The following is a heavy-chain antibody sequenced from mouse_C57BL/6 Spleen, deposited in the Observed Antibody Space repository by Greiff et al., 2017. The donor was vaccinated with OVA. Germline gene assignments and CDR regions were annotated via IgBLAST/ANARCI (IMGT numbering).Heavy chain of an antibody. CDR1: GYTFTGYW. J-gene: IGHJ4*01. D-gene: IGHD2-3*01. V-gene: IGHV1-9*01. CDR3: ARRGYDGYPYYYAMDY. Sequence: VQVVESGAELMKPGASVKLSCKATGYTFTGYWIEWVKQRPGHGLEWIGEILPGSGSTNYNEKFKGKATFTADTSSNTAYMQLSSLTTEDSAIYYCARRGYDGYPYYYAMDYWGQGTSVTVSS. CDR2: ILPGSGST.